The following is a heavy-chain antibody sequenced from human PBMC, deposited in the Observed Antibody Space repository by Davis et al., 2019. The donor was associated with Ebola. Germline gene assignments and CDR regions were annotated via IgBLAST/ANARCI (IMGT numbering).Heavy chain of an antibody. CDR3: ARDYIFAFDL. CDR2: INQDGSEK. V-gene: IGHV3-7*01. CDR1: GFTFSGHW. Sequence: PGGSLRLSCAASGFTFSGHWMTWVRQAPGKGLEWVANINQDGSEKNYVDSVKGRFTISRDNAKNSLFLQMNSLRDEDSAVYYCARDYIFAFDLWGQGTQVTVSS. J-gene: IGHJ5*02. D-gene: IGHD4-11*01.